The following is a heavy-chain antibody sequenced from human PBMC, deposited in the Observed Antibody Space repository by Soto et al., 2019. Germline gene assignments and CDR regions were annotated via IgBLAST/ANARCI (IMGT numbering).Heavy chain of an antibody. D-gene: IGHD3-22*01. J-gene: IGHJ4*02. CDR1: GYTFTSYG. V-gene: IGHV1-18*04. CDR2: ISAYNGNT. CDR3: ARDPYDRSPPRLDY. Sequence: ASVTVSCTASGYTFTSYGISWVRQAPGQGLEWMGWISAYNGNTSYAQKLQGRVTMTTDTSTSTAYMELRSLRSDDTAVYYCARDPYDRSPPRLDYWGQGTLVTVSS.